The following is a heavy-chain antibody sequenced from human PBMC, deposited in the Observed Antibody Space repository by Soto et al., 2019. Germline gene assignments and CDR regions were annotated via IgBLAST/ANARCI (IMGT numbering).Heavy chain of an antibody. Sequence: PGGSLRLSCAASGFTFSSYAMHWVRQAPGKGLEWVAVISYDGSNKYYADSVKGRFTISRDNSKNTLYLQMNSLRAEDTAVYYCARDSGLWSHFDYWGQGTLVTVSS. D-gene: IGHD3-10*01. V-gene: IGHV3-30-3*01. CDR1: GFTFSSYA. CDR2: ISYDGSNK. J-gene: IGHJ4*02. CDR3: ARDSGLWSHFDY.